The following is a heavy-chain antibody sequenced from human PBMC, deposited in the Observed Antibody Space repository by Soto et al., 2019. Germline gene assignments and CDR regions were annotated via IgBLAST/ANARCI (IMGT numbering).Heavy chain of an antibody. CDR2: INTGSGYT. J-gene: IGHJ4*02. CDR1: GYTFSNYA. CDR3: ARDRVYTGGSDADY. V-gene: IGHV1-18*01. Sequence: QVHLVQSGAEVKKPGSSVRVSCKTSGYTFSNYAISGVRKAPGQGLGWMGWINTGSGYTNYAHDRVTMTKDASTYTAYLEVTSLRSDDTAIYYCARDRVYTGGSDADYWGQGTLVTVSS. D-gene: IGHD2-8*02.